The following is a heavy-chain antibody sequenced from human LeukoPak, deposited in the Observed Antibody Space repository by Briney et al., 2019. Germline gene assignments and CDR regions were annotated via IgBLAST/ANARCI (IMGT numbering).Heavy chain of an antibody. D-gene: IGHD1-26*01. CDR2: VYYSGST. V-gene: IGHV4-59*01. CDR3: ASLKDIVGATVDY. CDR1: GGSISSYY. Sequence: SETLSLTCTVSGGSISSYYWSWIRQPPGKGLEWIGYVYYSGSTNYNPSLKSRVTISVDTSKNQFSLKLSSVTAADTAVYYCASLKDIVGATVDYWGQGTLVTVSS. J-gene: IGHJ4*02.